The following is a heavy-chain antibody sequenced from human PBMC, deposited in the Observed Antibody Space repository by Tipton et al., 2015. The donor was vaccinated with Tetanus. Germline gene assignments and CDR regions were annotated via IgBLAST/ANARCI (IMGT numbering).Heavy chain of an antibody. J-gene: IGHJ4*02. CDR2: IIPIYGAA. V-gene: IGHV1-69*06. CDR3: ARGHSPLYNWNFGYFDF. D-gene: IGHD1-7*01. Sequence: QVQLVQSGAEVKEPGSSVRVSCKASGGTFSNYAINWVRQAPGQGLEWMGGIIPIYGAANYAQKFQGRVTMTADNSMGTAYMDLSSVRSDDTAVYFCARGHSPLYNWNFGYFDFWGQGTLVTVSS. CDR1: GGTFSNYA.